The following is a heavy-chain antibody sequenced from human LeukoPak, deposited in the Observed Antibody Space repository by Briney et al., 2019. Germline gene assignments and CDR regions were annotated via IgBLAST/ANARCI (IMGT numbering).Heavy chain of an antibody. J-gene: IGHJ4*02. V-gene: IGHV4-59*01. Sequence: SETLSLTCTVSGDSITAYYWSWIWQPPGKGLEWIGYIYYTGSTNYNPSLKNRVTISLDTSKNQLSLRLSSVTTADTAVYYCARDGSTTGWYSGDYWGQGILVTVSS. CDR1: GDSITAYY. CDR2: IYYTGST. D-gene: IGHD6-19*01. CDR3: ARDGSTTGWYSGDY.